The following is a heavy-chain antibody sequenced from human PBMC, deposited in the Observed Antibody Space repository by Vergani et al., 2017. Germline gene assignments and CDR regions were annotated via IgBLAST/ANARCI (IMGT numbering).Heavy chain of an antibody. CDR3: AIVTGYYDSSGYYLDY. V-gene: IGHV1-24*01. Sequence: QVQLVQSGSEVRKPGASVNVSCQVSGYSLTELTIHWVRQAPGKGLEWMGGFDPDHGEVTFAHHIQGRVTMTEDRSTDTAYMELSSLRPEDTALYYCAIVTGYYDSSGYYLDYWGQGTLVTVSS. CDR1: GYSLTELT. D-gene: IGHD3-22*01. J-gene: IGHJ4*02. CDR2: FDPDHGEV.